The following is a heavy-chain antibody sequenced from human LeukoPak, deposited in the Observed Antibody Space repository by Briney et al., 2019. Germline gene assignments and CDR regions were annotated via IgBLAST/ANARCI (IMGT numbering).Heavy chain of an antibody. CDR1: GFTFSSYG. CDR3: AKDRLTVAYFDY. Sequence: GGSLRLSCAASGFTFSSYGMSWVRQAPGKGLEWVSAISGSGSSTYYADSVKGRFTISRDNSKSTLYLQMSSLRAEDTAVYYCAKDRLTVAYFDYWGQGTLVTASS. CDR2: ISGSGSST. D-gene: IGHD3-22*01. V-gene: IGHV3-23*01. J-gene: IGHJ4*02.